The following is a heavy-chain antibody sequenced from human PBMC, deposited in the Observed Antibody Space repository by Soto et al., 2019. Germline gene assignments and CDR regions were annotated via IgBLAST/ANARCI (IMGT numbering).Heavy chain of an antibody. CDR2: ISSSSSYI. Sequence: EVQLVESGGGLVKPGGSLRLFCAASGFTFSSYSMNWVRQAPGKGLEWVSSISSSSSYIYYADSVKGRFTISRDNAKNSLYLQMNSLRAEDTAVYYCARDPIAVADYYYYYRMDVWGQGTTVTVSS. V-gene: IGHV3-21*03. J-gene: IGHJ6*02. CDR1: GFTFSSYS. CDR3: ARDPIAVADYYYYYRMDV. D-gene: IGHD6-19*01.